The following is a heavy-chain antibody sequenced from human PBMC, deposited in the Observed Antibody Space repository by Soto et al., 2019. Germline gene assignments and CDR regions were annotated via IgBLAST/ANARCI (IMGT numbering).Heavy chain of an antibody. CDR3: ATLPSTVTRGYYYYYMDV. CDR2: IKQDGSEK. V-gene: IGHV3-7*01. Sequence: AGSLRLSCAASGFTFSSYLMSWVRQAPRKGLEWVANIKQDGSEKYYVDSVKGRFTISRDNANNSLYLQMNSLRAEDTAVYYCATLPSTVTRGYYYYYMDVWGKGTTVTVSS. J-gene: IGHJ6*03. CDR1: GFTFSSYL. D-gene: IGHD4-4*01.